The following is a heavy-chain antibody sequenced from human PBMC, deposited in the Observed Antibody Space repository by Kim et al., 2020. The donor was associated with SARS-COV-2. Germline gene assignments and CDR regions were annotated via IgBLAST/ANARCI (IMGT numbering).Heavy chain of an antibody. CDR3: ARVKGRRELLDAFDI. D-gene: IGHD3-10*01. V-gene: IGHV1-69*13. CDR1: GGTFSSYA. CDR2: MIPIFGTA. J-gene: IGHJ3*02. Sequence: SVKVSCKASGGTFSSYAISWVRQAPGQGLEWMGGMIPIFGTANYAQKFQGRVTITADESTSTAYMELSSLRSEDTAVYYCARVKGRRELLDAFDIWGQGTMVTVSS.